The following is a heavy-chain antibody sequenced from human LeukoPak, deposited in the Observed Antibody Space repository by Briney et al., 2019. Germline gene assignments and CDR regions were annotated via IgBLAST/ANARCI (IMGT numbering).Heavy chain of an antibody. D-gene: IGHD1-26*01. Sequence: SETLSLTCTVSGGSISTYYWSWIRQPPGKGLEWIGYIYYSGSTSYNPSLESRVTISVDTSKNQFSLKLSSVTAADTAVYYCAREEALGSGSFDYWGQGTLVTVSS. CDR3: AREEALGSGSFDY. CDR2: IYYSGST. J-gene: IGHJ4*02. CDR1: GGSISTYY. V-gene: IGHV4-59*01.